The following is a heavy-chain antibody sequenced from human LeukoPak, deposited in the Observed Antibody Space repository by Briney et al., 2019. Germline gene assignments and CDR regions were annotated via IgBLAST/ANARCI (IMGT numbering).Heavy chain of an antibody. J-gene: IGHJ2*01. Sequence: GESLKISCKVSGYSFTNYWIAWVRQMPGKGLEWMGIIYPGDSDTRYSPSFQGQVTISADKSISTAYLQWSSLKAPDTAMYYCARRSSGYPYWYFDLWGRGTLVTVSS. CDR1: GYSFTNYW. CDR2: IYPGDSDT. CDR3: ARRSSGYPYWYFDL. V-gene: IGHV5-51*01. D-gene: IGHD3-22*01.